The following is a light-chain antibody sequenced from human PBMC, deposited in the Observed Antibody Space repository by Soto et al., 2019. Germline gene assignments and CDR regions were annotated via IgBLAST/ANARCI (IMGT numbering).Light chain of an antibody. Sequence: IVLTQSPGTLSLSPGERATLSCRASQSVSSSFLAWHQQKPGQAPRLLIYGASSRATGIPDRFSGSGSGTDFTLTISRLEPEDFAVYYCQQYGNSPRTFGKGTKVEIK. CDR2: GAS. J-gene: IGKJ1*01. V-gene: IGKV3-20*01. CDR1: QSVSSSF. CDR3: QQYGNSPRT.